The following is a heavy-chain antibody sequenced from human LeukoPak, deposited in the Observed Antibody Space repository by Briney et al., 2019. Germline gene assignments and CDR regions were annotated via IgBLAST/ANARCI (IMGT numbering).Heavy chain of an antibody. D-gene: IGHD3-10*01. CDR2: IYHSGSS. Sequence: PSETLSLTCTVSGGSISSSSYYWGWIRQPPGKGLEWIGSIYHSGSSYYNPSLKSRLTISVDTSKNQFSLKLSSVTAADTAVYYCARHSSYYGNFDYWGQGTLVTVSS. CDR3: ARHSSYYGNFDY. CDR1: GGSISSSSYY. J-gene: IGHJ4*02. V-gene: IGHV4-39*01.